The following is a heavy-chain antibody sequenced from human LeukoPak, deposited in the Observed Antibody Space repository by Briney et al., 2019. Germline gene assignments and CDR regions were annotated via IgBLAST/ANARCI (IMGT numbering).Heavy chain of an antibody. CDR1: GFTFSSYA. CDR3: AKEPPPRIVATIRTY. D-gene: IGHD5-12*01. Sequence: GGSLRLSCAASGFTFSSYAMSWVRQAPGKGLEWVSAISGSGGSTYYADSVKGRFTIPRDNSKNTLYLQMNGLRAEDTAVYYCAKEPPPRIVATIRTYWGQGTLVTVSS. CDR2: ISGSGGST. V-gene: IGHV3-23*01. J-gene: IGHJ4*02.